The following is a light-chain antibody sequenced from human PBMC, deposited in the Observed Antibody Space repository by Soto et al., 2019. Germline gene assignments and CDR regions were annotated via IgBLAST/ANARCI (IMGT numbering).Light chain of an antibody. CDR2: AAS. J-gene: IGKJ1*01. CDR3: QQSYSTPRT. CDR1: QAIRTA. Sequence: IQMTHSPSSLSASCGDRLTITLRSSQAIRTALGWYQQKPGKVPKLLIYAASTLQSGVPSRFSGSGSGTDFTLTISSLQPEDFATYYCQQSYSTPRTFGQGTKVDI. V-gene: IGKV1-39*01.